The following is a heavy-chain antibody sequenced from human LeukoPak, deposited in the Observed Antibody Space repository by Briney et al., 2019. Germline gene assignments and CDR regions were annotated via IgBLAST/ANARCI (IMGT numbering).Heavy chain of an antibody. D-gene: IGHD6-19*01. CDR1: GYTFTSYG. J-gene: IGHJ4*02. Sequence: ASVKVSCKASGYTFTSYGISWVRQAPGQGLEWMGWISAYNGNTNYAQKLQGRVTMTTDTSTSTAYMELRSLRSDDTAVYYCARVIGYSSGWYEGGSFDYWGQGTLVTVSS. V-gene: IGHV1-18*01. CDR2: ISAYNGNT. CDR3: ARVIGYSSGWYEGGSFDY.